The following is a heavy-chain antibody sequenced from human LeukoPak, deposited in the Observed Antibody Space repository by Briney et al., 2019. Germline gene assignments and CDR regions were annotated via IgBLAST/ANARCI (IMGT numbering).Heavy chain of an antibody. V-gene: IGHV3-48*03. J-gene: IGHJ6*04. CDR3: ARESVAGNYYYGMDV. CDR2: ISSSGSTI. CDR1: GFTFSSYE. D-gene: IGHD6-19*01. Sequence: GSLRLSCAAPGFTFSSYEMNWVRQAPGKGLEWVSYISSSGSTIYYADSVKGRFTISRDNAKNSLYLQMNSLRAEDTAVYYCARESVAGNYYYGMDVWGKGTTVTVSS.